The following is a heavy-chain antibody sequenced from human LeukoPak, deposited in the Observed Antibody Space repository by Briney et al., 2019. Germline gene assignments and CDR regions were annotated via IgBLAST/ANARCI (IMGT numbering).Heavy chain of an antibody. V-gene: IGHV4-59*08. CDR2: IYSSGHT. CDR1: GGSISNYY. CDR3: ARPFSAAAASLPFYL. Sequence: PSETPLTSCTVSGGSISNYYWSWIRQPPGKGLEWIGYIYSSGHTNYNPSLKNRDTISVDTSKNQFSLNLTSVTAADTAVYYCARPFSAAAASLPFYLLGQGTLVTVSS. J-gene: IGHJ5*02. D-gene: IGHD6-13*01.